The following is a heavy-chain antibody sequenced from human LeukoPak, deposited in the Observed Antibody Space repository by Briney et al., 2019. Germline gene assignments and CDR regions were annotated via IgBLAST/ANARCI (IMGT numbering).Heavy chain of an antibody. CDR3: ARQEGYGGNPNPVGHYFDY. J-gene: IGHJ4*02. D-gene: IGHD4-23*01. V-gene: IGHV1-69*13. CDR1: GGTFSSYA. CDR2: IIPIFGTA. Sequence: RRASVKVSCKASGGTFSSYAISWVRQAPGQGLEWTGGIIPIFGTANYAQKFQGRVTITADESTSTAYMELSSLRSEDTAVYYCARQEGYGGNPNPVGHYFDYWGQGTLVTVSS.